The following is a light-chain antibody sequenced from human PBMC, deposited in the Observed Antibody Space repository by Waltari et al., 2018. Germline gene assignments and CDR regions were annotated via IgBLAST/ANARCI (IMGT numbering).Light chain of an antibody. V-gene: IGLV2-23*02. CDR1: SSDVGSYYL. CDR3: CSYAGSPWG. Sequence: QSVLTQPASVSGSPGQSIPIPCTGTSSDVGSYYLVSWYQQRPVKAPILLMYEVSKRRSWVSNRFSGSKSGNTASLTSTGLRAEDEADYYCCSYAGSPWGVGGGTKLTVL. CDR2: EVS. J-gene: IGLJ3*02.